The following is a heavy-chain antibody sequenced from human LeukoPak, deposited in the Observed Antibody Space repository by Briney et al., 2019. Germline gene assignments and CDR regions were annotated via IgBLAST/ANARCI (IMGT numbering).Heavy chain of an antibody. CDR2: ISYDGSNK. CDR1: GFTFSSYA. J-gene: IGHJ6*02. Sequence: PGGSLRLSCAASGFTFSSYAMHWVRQAPGKGLEWVAVISYDGSNKYYADSVKGRFTISRDNSKNTLYLQMNSLRAEDTAVYYCARVRSRYDILTGYYINYYYYGMDVWGQGTTVTVSS. V-gene: IGHV3-30*04. D-gene: IGHD3-9*01. CDR3: ARVRSRYDILTGYYINYYYYGMDV.